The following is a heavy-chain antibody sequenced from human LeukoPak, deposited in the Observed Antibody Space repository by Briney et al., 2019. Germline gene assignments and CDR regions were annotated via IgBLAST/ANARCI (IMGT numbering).Heavy chain of an antibody. D-gene: IGHD6-13*01. Sequence: ASVKVSCKPSGYTFTSYGISWVRQAPGQGLEWMGWISAYNGNTNYAQKLQGRVTMTTDTSTSTADMELRSLGSDDTAVYDCARDRSIAAAGPTVGDYWGQGTLVTVSS. CDR2: ISAYNGNT. CDR3: ARDRSIAAAGPTVGDY. J-gene: IGHJ4*02. V-gene: IGHV1-18*01. CDR1: GYTFTSYG.